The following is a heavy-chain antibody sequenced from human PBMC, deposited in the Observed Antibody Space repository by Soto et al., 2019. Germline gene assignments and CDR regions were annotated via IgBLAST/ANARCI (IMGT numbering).Heavy chain of an antibody. CDR2: INHSGST. V-gene: IGHV4-34*01. CDR1: GGSFSGYY. J-gene: IGHJ5*02. D-gene: IGHD3-3*01. CDR3: ARGTTYYDFWRAFAGFGHFDP. Sequence: QVQLQQWGAGLLKPSETLSLTCAVYGGSFSGYYWSWIRQPPGKGLEWIGEINHSGSTNYNPSLKSRVTISVDTSKNQFSLKLSSVTAADTAVYYCARGTTYYDFWRAFAGFGHFDPWGQGTLVTVSS.